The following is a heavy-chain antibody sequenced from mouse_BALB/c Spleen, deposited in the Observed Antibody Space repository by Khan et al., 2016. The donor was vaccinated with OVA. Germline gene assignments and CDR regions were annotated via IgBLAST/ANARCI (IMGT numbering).Heavy chain of an antibody. CDR2: INPSTGYT. CDR1: GYTFTNYW. D-gene: IGHD1-1*01. Sequence: VQLQQSGAELAKPGASVKMSCKASGYTFTNYWMHWVKQRPGQGLEWIGYINPSTGYTEYNQKFKDKATLTADKSSSTAYMQLRSLTSEDSAVYYSVNHGSSSAWFTYWGQGTLVTVSA. CDR3: VNHGSSSAWFTY. V-gene: IGHV1-7*01. J-gene: IGHJ3*01.